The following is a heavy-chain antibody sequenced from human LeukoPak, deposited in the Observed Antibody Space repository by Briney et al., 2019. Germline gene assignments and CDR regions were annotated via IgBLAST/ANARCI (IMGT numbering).Heavy chain of an antibody. CDR3: ARNPSLRVGAVFYYYYGMDV. J-gene: IGHJ6*02. Sequence: SQTLSLTCTVSGGSISSGGYYWSWIRQHPGKGLEWIGYIYYSGSTYYNPSLKSRVTMSVDTSKNQFSLKLSSVTAADTAVYYCARNPSLRVGAVFYYYYGMDVWGQGTTVTVSS. CDR2: IYYSGST. V-gene: IGHV4-31*03. CDR1: GGSISSGGYY. D-gene: IGHD1-26*01.